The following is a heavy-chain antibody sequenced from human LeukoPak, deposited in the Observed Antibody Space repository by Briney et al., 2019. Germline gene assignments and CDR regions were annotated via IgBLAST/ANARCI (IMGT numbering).Heavy chain of an antibody. CDR2: MDPSDSST. V-gene: IGHV5-10-1*01. J-gene: IGHJ4*02. CDR1: GYNFPSYW. Sequence: VEPLKISCKGSGYNFPSYWITWVRQMPGKGLEWMGRMDPSDSSTNYSPSFQGHVTISTDKSISTAYLQWSSLQASDTAIYYCARGGRQIVVTAAVIDYWGQGTLVAVSS. CDR3: ARGGRQIVVTAAVIDY. D-gene: IGHD2-2*01.